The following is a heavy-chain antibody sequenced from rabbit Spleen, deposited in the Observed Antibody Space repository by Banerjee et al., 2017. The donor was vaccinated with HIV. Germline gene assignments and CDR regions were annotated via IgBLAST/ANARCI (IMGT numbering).Heavy chain of an antibody. V-gene: IGHV1S45*01. CDR3: AKDSGDYNNGGSVNL. J-gene: IGHJ4*01. CDR2: INAATGKP. Sequence: QEQLEESGGDLVKPEGSLTLTCKASGFSFGDRDVMCWVRQAPGKGLEWIACINAATGKPVYATWAKGRFTISKTSSTTVTLQMTSLTAADTATYFCAKDSGDYNNGGSVNLWGQGTLVTVS. D-gene: IGHD2-1*01. CDR1: GFSFGDRDV.